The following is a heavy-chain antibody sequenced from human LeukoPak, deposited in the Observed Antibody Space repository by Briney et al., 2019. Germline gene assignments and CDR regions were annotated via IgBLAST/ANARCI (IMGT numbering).Heavy chain of an antibody. CDR3: ARDLNWETY. CDR1: GFTFRTYS. CDR2: MKEDGSEI. J-gene: IGHJ4*02. D-gene: IGHD7-27*01. V-gene: IGHV3-7*01. Sequence: GGSLRLSCAASGFTFRTYSMSWVRQAPGKGLEWVAKMKEDGSEIFYVDSVKGRFTISRDNAKNSLYLQMNSLRAEDTAVYYCARDLNWETYWGQGTLVSVSS.